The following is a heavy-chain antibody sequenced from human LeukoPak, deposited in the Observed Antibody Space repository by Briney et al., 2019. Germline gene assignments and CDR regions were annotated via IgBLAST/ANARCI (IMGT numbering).Heavy chain of an antibody. CDR2: IHPNSGGT. Sequence: ASVKVSCKASGYTFTGYYMHWMRQAPGQGLEWMGRIHPNSGGTNYAQKFQGRVTMTRDTSISTAYMELSGLRSDDTGVYYSARGDYYYYYMDVWGKGTTVTVSS. V-gene: IGHV1-2*05. J-gene: IGHJ6*03. CDR1: GYTFTGYY. CDR3: ARGDYYYYYMDV.